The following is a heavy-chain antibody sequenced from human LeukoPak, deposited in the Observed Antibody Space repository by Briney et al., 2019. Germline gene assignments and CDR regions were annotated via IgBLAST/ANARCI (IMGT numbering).Heavy chain of an antibody. Sequence: SETLSLTCTVSGGSISSYYWSWLRQPPGKGLEWIGYIYYSGSTNYNPSLKSRVTISVDTSKNQFSLKLSSVTAADTAVYYCARDGYSSSWYWFDPWGQGTLVTVSS. D-gene: IGHD6-13*01. CDR1: GGSISSYY. CDR2: IYYSGST. CDR3: ARDGYSSSWYWFDP. J-gene: IGHJ5*02. V-gene: IGHV4-59*01.